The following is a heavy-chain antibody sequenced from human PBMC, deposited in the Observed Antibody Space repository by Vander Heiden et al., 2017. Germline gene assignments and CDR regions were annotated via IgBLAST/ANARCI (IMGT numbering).Heavy chain of an antibody. CDR2: ITYAGSNK. CDR1: GFTFSSSD. V-gene: IGHV3-30*01. J-gene: IGHJ4*02. CDR3: ARDEDYAYYFDY. D-gene: IGHD2-2*01. Sequence: QVQLVESGGGVVQPGRSMRLSCAASGFTFSSSDMHWVLQAPGKGLEWVAVITYAGSNKYYADSVTGRFTISRDNSKNTLYLQMNSLRVEDTAVYYCARDEDYAYYFDYWGQGTLVTVSS.